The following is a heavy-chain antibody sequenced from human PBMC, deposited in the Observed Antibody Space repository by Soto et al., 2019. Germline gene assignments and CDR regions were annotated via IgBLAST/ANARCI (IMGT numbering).Heavy chain of an antibody. J-gene: IGHJ4*02. D-gene: IGHD5-18*01. CDR3: AKDLGGYSHDY. CDR2: ISYDGSNK. CDR1: GFTFSSYG. V-gene: IGHV3-30*18. Sequence: GGSLRLSCAASGFTFSSYGMHWVRQAPGKGLEWVAVISYDGSNKYYADSVKGRFTISRDNSKNTLYLQMSSLRAEDTAVYYCAKDLGGYSHDYWGQGTLVTVSS.